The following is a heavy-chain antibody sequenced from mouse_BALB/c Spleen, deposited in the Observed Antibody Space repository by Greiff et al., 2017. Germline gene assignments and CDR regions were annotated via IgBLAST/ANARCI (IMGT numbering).Heavy chain of an antibody. CDR2: ISSGGSYT. CDR1: GFTFSSYG. Sequence: EVMLVESGGDLVKPGGSLKLSCAASGFTFSSYGMSWVRQTPDKRLEWVAEISSGGSYTYYPDTVTGRFTISRDNAKNTLYLEMSSLRSEDTAMYYCAGSYDYYAMDYWGQGTSVTVSS. CDR3: AGSYDYYAMDY. V-gene: IGHV5-9-4*01. J-gene: IGHJ4*01. D-gene: IGHD2-12*01.